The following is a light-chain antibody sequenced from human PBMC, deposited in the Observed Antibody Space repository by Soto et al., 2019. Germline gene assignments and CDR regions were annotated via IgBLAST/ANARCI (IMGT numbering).Light chain of an antibody. J-gene: IGKJ4*01. V-gene: IGKV1-12*01. CDR1: QGISNW. CDR3: QQANSFPLT. CDR2: TGS. Sequence: DIQMTQSPSSVSASVGDRVSITCRASQGISNWLAWYQQKPWRAPKLLIYTGSSLQSGVPSRFSGTGSGTDFTLTISSLQPEDVATYYCQQANSFPLTFGGGTKVEIK.